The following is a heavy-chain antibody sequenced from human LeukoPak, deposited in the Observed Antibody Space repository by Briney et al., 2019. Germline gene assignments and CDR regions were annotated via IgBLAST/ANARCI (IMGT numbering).Heavy chain of an antibody. CDR2: IYSGGST. D-gene: IGHD7-27*01. Sequence: PGGSLRLSCAASGFTVSSNYMNWVRQAPGKGLEWVSIIYSGGSTYYADSVKGRFTISRDNSKNTLHLQMNSLRVDDTAVYYCARSLGNGHWFFDLWGRGTLVTVSS. J-gene: IGHJ2*01. CDR3: ARSLGNGHWFFDL. V-gene: IGHV3-66*01. CDR1: GFTVSSNY.